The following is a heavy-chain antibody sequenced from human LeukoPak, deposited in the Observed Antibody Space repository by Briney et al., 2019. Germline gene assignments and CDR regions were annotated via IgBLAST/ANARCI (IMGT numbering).Heavy chain of an antibody. CDR3: ARHLTYDSSGYYFMYYFDY. Sequence: PSEILSLTCTVSGGSISSSSYYWGWIRQPPGKGLEWIGSIYYSGSTYYNPSLKSRVTISVDTSKNQFSLKLSSVTAADTAVCYCARHLTYDSSGYYFMYYFDYWGQGTLVTVSS. CDR1: GGSISSSSYY. D-gene: IGHD3-22*01. CDR2: IYYSGST. J-gene: IGHJ4*02. V-gene: IGHV4-39*01.